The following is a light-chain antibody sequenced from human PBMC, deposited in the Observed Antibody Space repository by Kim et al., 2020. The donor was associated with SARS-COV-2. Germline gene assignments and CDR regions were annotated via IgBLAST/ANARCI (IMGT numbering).Light chain of an antibody. J-gene: IGLJ3*02. CDR3: QSYDSSLSWV. Sequence: GQRVTISCTGSSSNIVAGYDVHWYQQLPGTAPKLLIYGNSNRPSGVPDRFSGSKSGTSASLAITGLQAEDEADYYCQSYDSSLSWVFGGGTKLTVL. CDR2: GNS. V-gene: IGLV1-40*01. CDR1: SSNIVAGYD.